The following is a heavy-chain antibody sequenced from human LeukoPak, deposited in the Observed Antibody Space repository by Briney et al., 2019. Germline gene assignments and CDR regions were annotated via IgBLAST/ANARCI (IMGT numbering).Heavy chain of an antibody. CDR1: GGSVSSTTYY. Sequence: SETLSLTCTVSGGSVSSTTYYWSWIRQPPGKGLEWIASINYSGSTYYNPSLKSRVTISVDTSENQFSLKLSSVTAADTAVYYCARGVPEYYDFWSGYFYYFDYWGQGTLVTVSS. CDR3: ARGVPEYYDFWSGYFYYFDY. CDR2: INYSGST. D-gene: IGHD3-3*01. J-gene: IGHJ4*02. V-gene: IGHV4-39*01.